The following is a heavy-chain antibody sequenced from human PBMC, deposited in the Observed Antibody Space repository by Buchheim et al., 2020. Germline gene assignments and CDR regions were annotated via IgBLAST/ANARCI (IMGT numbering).Heavy chain of an antibody. CDR3: ARDTVPGNLWTGHSH. Sequence: EVQLVESGGGLVQPGGSLRLSCAASGFTFSSYWMNWVRQAPGKGLEWVANIKQDGSEKYYVDSVKGRFTISRDNAKNSLYLQMNSPRAEDTAVYYCARDTVPGNLWTGHSHWGQGTL. J-gene: IGHJ4*02. V-gene: IGHV3-7*01. CDR2: IKQDGSEK. D-gene: IGHD3/OR15-3a*01. CDR1: GFTFSSYW.